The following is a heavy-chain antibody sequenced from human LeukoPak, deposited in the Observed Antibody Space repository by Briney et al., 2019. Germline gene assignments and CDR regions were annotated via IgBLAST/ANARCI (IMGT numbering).Heavy chain of an antibody. V-gene: IGHV4-39*01. CDR2: IYYNGNT. Sequence: SETLSLTCSVSGGAISSGSYYWGWIRQPPGKGLEWIGSIYYNGNTHYNPSLKIRVSISVDTSKNQFSLKLSSVTAADRAVYYCARGAIPGRMAAAGKSWFDPWGQGTLVSVSS. J-gene: IGHJ5*02. CDR1: GGAISSGSYY. CDR3: ARGAIPGRMAAAGKSWFDP. D-gene: IGHD6-13*01.